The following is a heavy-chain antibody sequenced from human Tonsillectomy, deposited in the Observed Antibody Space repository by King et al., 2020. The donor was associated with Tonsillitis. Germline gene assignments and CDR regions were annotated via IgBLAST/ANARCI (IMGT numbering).Heavy chain of an antibody. J-gene: IGHJ4*02. CDR2: MYYSGST. V-gene: IGHV4-39*07. Sequence: QLQESGPGLVKPSETLSLTCTVSGGSIRSSSYYWGWIRQPPGKGLEGIGSMYYSGSTYYNPSLTSRVTISVDTAKHQFSLKLSSVTAADTAVYYCAKGAYSGSYPFDYWGQGTLVTVSS. D-gene: IGHD1-26*01. CDR3: AKGAYSGSYPFDY. CDR1: GGSIRSSSYY.